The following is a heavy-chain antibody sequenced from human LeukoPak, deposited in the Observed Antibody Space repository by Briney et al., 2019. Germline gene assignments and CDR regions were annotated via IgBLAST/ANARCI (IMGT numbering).Heavy chain of an antibody. Sequence: GASLKISCKGSGSRFTSYWISWVRQMPGKGLEWMGRIDPSDSYTNYSPSFQGHVTISADKSISTAYLQWSSLKASDTAMYYCARQDYYYYGMDVWGKGTTVTVSS. CDR1: GSRFTSYW. V-gene: IGHV5-10-1*01. J-gene: IGHJ6*04. CDR2: IDPSDSYT. CDR3: ARQDYYYYGMDV.